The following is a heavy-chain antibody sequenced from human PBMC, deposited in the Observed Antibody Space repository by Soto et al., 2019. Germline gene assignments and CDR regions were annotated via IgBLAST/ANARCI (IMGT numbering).Heavy chain of an antibody. Sequence: SLTCTVSGGSISSYYWSWIRQPPGKGLEWIGYIYYSGSTNYNPSLKSRVTISVDTSKNQFSLKLSSVTAADTAVYYCARGLPSVTQYNWFDPWGQGTLVTVSS. D-gene: IGHD4-17*01. J-gene: IGHJ5*02. CDR2: IYYSGST. CDR1: GGSISSYY. CDR3: ARGLPSVTQYNWFDP. V-gene: IGHV4-59*01.